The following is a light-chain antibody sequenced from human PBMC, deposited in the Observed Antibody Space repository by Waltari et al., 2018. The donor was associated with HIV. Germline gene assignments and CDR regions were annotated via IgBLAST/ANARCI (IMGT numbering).Light chain of an antibody. CDR1: SSDVGGYNL. V-gene: IGLV2-23*02. CDR2: EVS. Sequence: QSALTQPASVSGSPGQSITISCTGTSSDVGGYNLVSWYQQHPGKAPKLMIYEVSKRPSGVSNRFSGSKSGTTASLTISGLQAEDEADYYCCSYAGSSTWVFGGGTKLTVL. J-gene: IGLJ3*02. CDR3: CSYAGSSTWV.